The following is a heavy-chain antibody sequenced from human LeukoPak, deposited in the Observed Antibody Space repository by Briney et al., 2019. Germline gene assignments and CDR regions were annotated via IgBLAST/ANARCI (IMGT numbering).Heavy chain of an antibody. CDR1: GFTFSSYE. Sequence: GGSLRLSCAASGFTFSSYEMNWVRQAPGKGLEWVSYISSSGSTIYYADSVKGRFTISRDNAKNSLYLQMNSLRAEDTAVYYCARVAIGAYYDSSGHFDYWGQGTLVTVSS. V-gene: IGHV3-48*03. D-gene: IGHD3-22*01. CDR2: ISSSGSTI. J-gene: IGHJ4*02. CDR3: ARVAIGAYYDSSGHFDY.